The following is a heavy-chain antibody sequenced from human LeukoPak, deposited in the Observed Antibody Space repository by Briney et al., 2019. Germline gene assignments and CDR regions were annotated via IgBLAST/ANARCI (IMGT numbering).Heavy chain of an antibody. CDR3: ARRLLWFGEFLFDY. D-gene: IGHD3-10*01. Sequence: ASVKVSCKVSRYTLTELSMHWVRQAPGKGLEWMGWMNPNSGNTGYAQKFQGRVTITRNTSISTAYMELSSLRSEDTAVYYCARRLLWFGEFLFDYWGQGTLVTVSS. J-gene: IGHJ4*02. V-gene: IGHV1-8*03. CDR1: RYTLTELS. CDR2: MNPNSGNT.